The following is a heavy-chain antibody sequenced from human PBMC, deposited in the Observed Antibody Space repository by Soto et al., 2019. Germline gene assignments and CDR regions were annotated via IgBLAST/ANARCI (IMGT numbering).Heavy chain of an antibody. D-gene: IGHD2-2*01. CDR2: IWYDGSNK. CDR3: AKDWEKSWDIVVVPAPRFGY. CDR1: GFTFSSYG. V-gene: IGHV3-33*06. J-gene: IGHJ4*02. Sequence: GGSLRLSCAASGFTFSSYGMHWVRQAPGKGLEWVAVIWYDGSNKYYADSVKGRSTISRDNSKNTLYLQMNSLRAEDTAVYYCAKDWEKSWDIVVVPAPRFGYWGQGTLVTVSS.